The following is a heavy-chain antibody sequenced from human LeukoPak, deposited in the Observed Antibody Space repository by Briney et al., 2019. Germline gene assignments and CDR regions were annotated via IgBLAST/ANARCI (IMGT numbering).Heavy chain of an antibody. CDR3: ARCYGPFDD. V-gene: IGHV4-34*01. Sequence: ASQTLSLTCAVYGGSFSGYYWSWIRQPPGKGLEWIGEINHSGSTNYNPSLKSRVTISVDTSKNQFSLKLSSVTAADTAVYYCARCYGPFDDWGQGTPVTVSS. D-gene: IGHD2-2*01. J-gene: IGHJ4*02. CDR1: GGSFSGYY. CDR2: INHSGST.